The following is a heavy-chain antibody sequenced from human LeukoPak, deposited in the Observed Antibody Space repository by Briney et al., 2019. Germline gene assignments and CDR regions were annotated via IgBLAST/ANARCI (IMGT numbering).Heavy chain of an antibody. CDR1: GFTFSDYS. V-gene: IGHV3-30*02. D-gene: IGHD2-15*01. Sequence: GGSLSLSCAASGFTFSDYSMHWVRQAPGKGLNWVAFIRYDGNNKYYADSVKGRFTISRDNSKNMLYLEMNSLSTEDTAVYYCAKVRYCSGVNCYPDDNWGQGTLVTVSS. CDR3: AKVRYCSGVNCYPDDN. CDR2: IRYDGNNK. J-gene: IGHJ4*02.